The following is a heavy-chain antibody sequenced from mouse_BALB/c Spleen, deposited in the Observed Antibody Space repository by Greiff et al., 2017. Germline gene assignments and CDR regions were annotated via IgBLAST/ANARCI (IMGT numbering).Heavy chain of an antibody. CDR3: ARREGNYDHYYAMDY. Sequence: HLVESGPELVKPGASVKVSCKASGYSFTDYNMYWVKQSHGKSLEWIGYIDPYNGGTSYNQKFKGKATLTVDKSSSTAFMHLNSLTSEDSAVYYCARREGNYDHYYAMDYWGQGTSVTVSS. CDR2: IDPYNGGT. J-gene: IGHJ4*01. V-gene: IGHV1S135*01. D-gene: IGHD2-1*01. CDR1: GYSFTDYN.